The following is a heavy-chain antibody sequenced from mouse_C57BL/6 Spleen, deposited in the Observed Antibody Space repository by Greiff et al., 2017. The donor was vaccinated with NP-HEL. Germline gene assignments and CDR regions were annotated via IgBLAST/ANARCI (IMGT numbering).Heavy chain of an antibody. CDR2: INPGSGGT. CDR3: ARKGLREGYFDV. Sequence: QVQLQQSGAELVRPGTSVKVSCKASGYAFTNYLIEWVKQRPGQGLEWIGVINPGSGGTNYNEKFKGKATLTADKSSSTAYMQLSSLTSEDSAVYFCARKGLREGYFDVWGTGTTVTVSS. D-gene: IGHD1-1*01. J-gene: IGHJ1*03. CDR1: GYAFTNYL. V-gene: IGHV1-54*01.